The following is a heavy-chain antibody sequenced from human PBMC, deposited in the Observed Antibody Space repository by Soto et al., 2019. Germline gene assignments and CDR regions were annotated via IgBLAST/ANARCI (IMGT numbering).Heavy chain of an antibody. J-gene: IGHJ6*02. CDR1: GFTFSSYG. D-gene: IGHD3-10*01. Sequence: QVQLVESGGGVVQPGRSLRLSCAASGFTFSSYGMHWVRQAPGKGLEWVAVISYDGSNKYYADSVKGRFTISRYNSMNTLYLQMNSLRAEDTAVYYCAKGLYGSGRYPTYYCYGMDVWGQGTTVTVSS. V-gene: IGHV3-30*18. CDR3: AKGLYGSGRYPTYYCYGMDV. CDR2: ISYDGSNK.